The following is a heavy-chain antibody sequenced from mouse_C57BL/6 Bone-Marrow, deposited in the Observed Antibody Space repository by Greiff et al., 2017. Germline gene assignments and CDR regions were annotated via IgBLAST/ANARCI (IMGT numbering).Heavy chain of an antibody. Sequence: EVKLQESGPVLVKPGASVKMSCKASGYTFPDYYMNCVKQSHGKSLEWIGVINPYNGGTSYNQKFKGKATLTVDKSSSTAYMELNSLTSEDSAVYYCARSTTFYAMDYWGQGTSVTVSS. D-gene: IGHD1-1*01. CDR3: ARSTTFYAMDY. J-gene: IGHJ4*01. CDR1: GYTFPDYY. V-gene: IGHV1-19*01. CDR2: INPYNGGT.